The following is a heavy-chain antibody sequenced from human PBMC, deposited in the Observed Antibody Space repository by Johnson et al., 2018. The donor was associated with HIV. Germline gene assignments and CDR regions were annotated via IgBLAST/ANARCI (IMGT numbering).Heavy chain of an antibody. J-gene: IGHJ3*02. CDR1: GFTFSSYG. V-gene: IGHV3-30*02. D-gene: IGHD6-13*01. CDR3: VKDWGAAAGSGAFDI. CDR2: IQNDGKKE. Sequence: QVQLLESGGGVVLPGWSLRLSCEASGFTFSSYGMHWVRQAPGKGLEWVAFIQNDGKKELYGDSVKGRFTISRDNSKNTLYLYMTSLRSDDTTTYYCVKDWGAAAGSGAFDIWGQGTLVTVSS.